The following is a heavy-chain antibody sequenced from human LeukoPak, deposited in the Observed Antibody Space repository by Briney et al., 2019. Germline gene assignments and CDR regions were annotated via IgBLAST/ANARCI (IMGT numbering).Heavy chain of an antibody. Sequence: GGSLRPSCAASGFTFSSYAMSWVRQAPGKGLEWVSAISGSGGSTYYADSVKGRFTISRDNSKNTLYLQMNSLRAEDTAVYYCAKGTGYSSGWYNYWGQGTLVTVSS. CDR3: AKGTGYSSGWYNY. J-gene: IGHJ4*02. CDR1: GFTFSSYA. D-gene: IGHD6-19*01. V-gene: IGHV3-23*01. CDR2: ISGSGGST.